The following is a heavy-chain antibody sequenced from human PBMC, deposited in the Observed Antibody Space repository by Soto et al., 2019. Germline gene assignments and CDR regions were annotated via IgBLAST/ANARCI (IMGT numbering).Heavy chain of an antibody. CDR2: IYYSGSI. D-gene: IGHD1-1*01. CDR1: GGSISDYY. V-gene: IGHV4-59*08. J-gene: IGHJ3*02. CDR3: ARSAGRLQLELVRAFDI. Sequence: SETLSLTCPVSGGSISDYYWSWIRQPPGKGLEWIGYIYYSGSINYNSSLKSRVTISVDTSKNQFSLKLSSVTAADTAVYYCARSAGRLQLELVRAFDIWGQGTMVTVS.